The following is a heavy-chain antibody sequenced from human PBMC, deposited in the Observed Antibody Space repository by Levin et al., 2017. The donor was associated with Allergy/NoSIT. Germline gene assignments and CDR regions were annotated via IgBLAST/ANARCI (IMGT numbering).Heavy chain of an antibody. D-gene: IGHD7-27*01. V-gene: IGHV4-4*02. CDR2: ISYGGNT. J-gene: IGHJ3*02. CDR1: GGSISSNNW. Sequence: PGGSLRLSCAVSGGSISSNNWWSWVRQSPGKGLEWVGEISYGGNTHYNPSLTSRVTISIDKSNNQFSLELTSVTAADSAIYYCHTVRGILGNAFHIWGPGTMVTVSS. CDR3: HTVRGILGNAFHI.